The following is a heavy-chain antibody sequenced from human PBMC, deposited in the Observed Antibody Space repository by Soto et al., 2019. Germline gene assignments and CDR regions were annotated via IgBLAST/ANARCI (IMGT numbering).Heavy chain of an antibody. CDR3: AKDKRGYSYGSWFDP. CDR1: GFTFSSYA. J-gene: IGHJ5*02. CDR2: ISGSGGST. V-gene: IGHV3-23*01. D-gene: IGHD5-18*01. Sequence: GGSLRLSCAASGFTFSSYAMSWVRQAPGKGLEWVSAISGSGGSTYYADSVKGRFTISRDNSKNTLYLQMNSLRAEDTAVYYCAKDKRGYSYGSWFDPWGQGTQVTVSS.